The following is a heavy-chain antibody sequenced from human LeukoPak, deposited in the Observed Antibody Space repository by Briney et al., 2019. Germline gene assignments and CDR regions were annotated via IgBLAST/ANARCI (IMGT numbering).Heavy chain of an antibody. Sequence: GGSLRLSCAASGFTFSSYGIHWVRQTPGKGLEWVAVIAYDGGNKYYADSVKGRFTISRDNSKNTLYLQMNSLRAEDTAVYYCARVSSPWYYYDRSGSNRFDPWGQGTLVAVSS. J-gene: IGHJ5*02. CDR3: ARVSSPWYYYDRSGSNRFDP. V-gene: IGHV3-30-3*01. D-gene: IGHD3-22*01. CDR2: IAYDGGNK. CDR1: GFTFSSYG.